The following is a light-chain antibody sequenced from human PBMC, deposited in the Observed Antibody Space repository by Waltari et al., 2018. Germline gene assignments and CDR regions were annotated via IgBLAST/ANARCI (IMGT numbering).Light chain of an antibody. CDR1: SNDVGAYNY. CDR2: DVS. Sequence: QSALTQPRSVSGSPGQSVTISCTGTSNDVGAYNYVSWPHQHPGKPPKLMIYDVSKRPSGVPDRFSASKSGNTASLTISGLQAEDEADYYCCSYTGTYTHWVFGGGTKVTVL. J-gene: IGLJ3*02. V-gene: IGLV2-11*01. CDR3: CSYTGTYTHWV.